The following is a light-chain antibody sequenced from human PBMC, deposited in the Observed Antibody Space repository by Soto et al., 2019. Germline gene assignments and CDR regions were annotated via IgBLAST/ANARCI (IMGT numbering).Light chain of an antibody. CDR1: QSVSSSY. CDR2: GGS. V-gene: IGKV3-20*01. Sequence: LLTQSPGSLSLSPCDRATLSCRGSQSVSSSYLAWYQQKPCQAPRLLIYGGSSRATGMPDRLSGSGSWADLYLTTSSLVPEDVAVYYCQQNDDSHGTCGQGTKVDIK. CDR3: QQNDDSHGT. J-gene: IGKJ1*01.